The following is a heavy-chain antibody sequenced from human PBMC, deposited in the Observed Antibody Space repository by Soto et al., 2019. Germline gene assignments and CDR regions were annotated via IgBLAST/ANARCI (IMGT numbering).Heavy chain of an antibody. V-gene: IGHV3-11*01. CDR2: ISSSGSTI. Sequence: PGGSLRLSCAASGFTFSDYYMSWIRQAPGKGLEWVSYISSSGSTIYYADSVKGRFTISRDNAKNSLYLQMNSLRAEDTAVYYCARGISYSNYAYYMDVWGKGTTVTVSS. CDR3: ARGISYSNYAYYMDV. J-gene: IGHJ6*03. D-gene: IGHD4-4*01. CDR1: GFTFSDYY.